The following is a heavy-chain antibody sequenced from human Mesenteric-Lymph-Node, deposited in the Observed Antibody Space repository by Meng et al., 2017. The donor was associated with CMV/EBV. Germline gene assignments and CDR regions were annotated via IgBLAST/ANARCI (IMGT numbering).Heavy chain of an antibody. CDR1: GGSISSSWHY. D-gene: IGHD3-10*01. V-gene: IGHV4-39*02. CDR3: ARDTLTYSYGPGWIDP. CDR2: IFYSGSA. Sequence: QLQLQESGPRLVKPSGTLSLKCPVSGGSISSSWHYWGWIRQPPGKGLEWIGSIFYSGSAHYNPALESRVTISIDKSKNEFFLNLGSVTAADTAMYFCARDTLTYSYGPGWIDPWGQGTLVTVSS. J-gene: IGHJ5*02.